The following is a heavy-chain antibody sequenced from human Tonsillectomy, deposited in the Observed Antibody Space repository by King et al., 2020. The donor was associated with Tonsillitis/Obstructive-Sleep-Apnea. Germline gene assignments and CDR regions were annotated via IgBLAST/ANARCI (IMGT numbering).Heavy chain of an antibody. J-gene: IGHJ3*02. Sequence: QLQLQESGPGLVKPSETLSLTCTVSGGSISSSTYYWGWIRQPPGKGLEWIGTIYYSGSTYYNPSLKTRVTISVDTSNNQFSLQLSSVTAADTAVYYCARRVQLERRGDAFNIWGQGTMVTVSS. CDR2: IYYSGST. CDR3: ARRVQLERRGDAFNI. CDR1: GGSISSSTYY. V-gene: IGHV4-39*01. D-gene: IGHD1-1*01.